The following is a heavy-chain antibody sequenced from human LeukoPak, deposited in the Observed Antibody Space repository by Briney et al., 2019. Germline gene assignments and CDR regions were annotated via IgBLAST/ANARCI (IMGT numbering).Heavy chain of an antibody. V-gene: IGHV3-7*01. J-gene: IGHJ4*02. CDR3: ARDFSGVTGYTYGRGIDY. D-gene: IGHD5-18*01. CDR1: GFTFSSYW. Sequence: HPGGSLRLSCAASGFTFSSYWMSWVRQAPGKGLEWVANIKKDGSEKYYVDFVKGRFTISRDNAKTSLYLQMNSLRAEDTAVYYCARDFSGVTGYTYGRGIDYWGQGTLVTVSS. CDR2: IKKDGSEK.